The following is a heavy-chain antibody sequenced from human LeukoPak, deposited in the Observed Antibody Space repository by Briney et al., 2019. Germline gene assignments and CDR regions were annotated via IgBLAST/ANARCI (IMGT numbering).Heavy chain of an antibody. J-gene: IGHJ5*02. Sequence: SETLSLTWTVSGGSISGYYWSWIRQPAGKGLEWIGRIQTSGSTNYNPSLKSRVIMSVDTSKNQISLKLTSVTAADTAVYYCARDARVGGTFFWCDPWGQGTLVTVSS. V-gene: IGHV4-4*07. CDR2: IQTSGST. CDR1: GGSISGYY. D-gene: IGHD1-26*01. CDR3: ARDARVGGTFFWCDP.